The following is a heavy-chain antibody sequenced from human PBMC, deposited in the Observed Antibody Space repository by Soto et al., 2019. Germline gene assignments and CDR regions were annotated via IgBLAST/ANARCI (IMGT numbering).Heavy chain of an antibody. D-gene: IGHD4-17*01. CDR2: INHSGST. CDR1: GGSFSGYY. CDR3: ARHSVRLTSRRWANYYYGMDV. V-gene: IGHV4-34*01. Sequence: QVQLQQWGAGLLKPSETLSLTCAVYGGSFSGYYWSWIRQPPGKGLEWIGEINHSGSTNYNPSLKSRVTISVDTSKNQFSLKLSSVTAADTAVYYCARHSVRLTSRRWANYYYGMDVWGQGTTVTVSS. J-gene: IGHJ6*02.